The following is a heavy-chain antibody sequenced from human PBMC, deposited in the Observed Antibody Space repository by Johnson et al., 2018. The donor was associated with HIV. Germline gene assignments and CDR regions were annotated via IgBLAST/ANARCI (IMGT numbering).Heavy chain of an antibody. D-gene: IGHD2-21*02. Sequence: QVQLVESGGGVVQPGRSLRLSCAASGFTFSNYAMHWVRQAPGKGLEWVALISYDGSTKYYADSVKGRFTVSRDNSKNTLYLQMNSLRAEDTAVYYCARVRYSIVVGTWDAFDIWGQGTMVTVSS. V-gene: IGHV3-30*04. CDR1: GFTFSNYA. CDR2: ISYDGSTK. CDR3: ARVRYSIVVGTWDAFDI. J-gene: IGHJ3*02.